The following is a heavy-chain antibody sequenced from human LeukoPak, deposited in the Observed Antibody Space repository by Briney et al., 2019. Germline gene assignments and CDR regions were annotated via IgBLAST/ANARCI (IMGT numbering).Heavy chain of an antibody. CDR3: AKRASGSGTSLYYFDY. J-gene: IGHJ4*02. Sequence: GGSLRLSCAASGFTLRSYSMNWVRQAPGKGLEWVSYISSSGDTRYYADSVKGRFTISRDNSKNTLYLQMNSLRAEDTAVYYCAKRASGSGTSLYYFDYWGQGTLVTVSS. D-gene: IGHD3-10*01. CDR2: ISSSGDTR. CDR1: GFTLRSYS. V-gene: IGHV3-48*01.